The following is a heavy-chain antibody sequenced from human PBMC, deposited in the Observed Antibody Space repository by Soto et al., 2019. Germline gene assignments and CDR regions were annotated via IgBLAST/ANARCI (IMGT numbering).Heavy chain of an antibody. V-gene: IGHV2-5*02. CDR3: AHSLYGSGSPHY. D-gene: IGHD3-10*01. CDR2: IYWDDDK. CDR1: GFSLSTSGVG. Sequence: SGPTLVNPTQTLTLTCTFSGFSLSTSGVGVGWIRQPPGKALEWLALIYWDDDKRYSPSLKSRLTITKDTSKNQVVLTMTNMDPVDTATYYCAHSLYGSGSPHYWGQGTLVTVSS. J-gene: IGHJ4*02.